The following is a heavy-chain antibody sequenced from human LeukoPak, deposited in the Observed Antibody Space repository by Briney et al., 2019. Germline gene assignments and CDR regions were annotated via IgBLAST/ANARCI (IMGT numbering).Heavy chain of an antibody. V-gene: IGHV1-2*04. Sequence: ASVKVSCKASGYTFTGYYMHWMRQAPGQGLEWMGWINPNSGGTNYAQKFQGWVTMTRDTSISTAYMELSRLRSDDTAVYYCARACPEGSAVPAAMRGMDVWGQGTTVTVSS. CDR1: GYTFTGYY. D-gene: IGHD2-2*01. CDR2: INPNSGGT. J-gene: IGHJ6*02. CDR3: ARACPEGSAVPAAMRGMDV.